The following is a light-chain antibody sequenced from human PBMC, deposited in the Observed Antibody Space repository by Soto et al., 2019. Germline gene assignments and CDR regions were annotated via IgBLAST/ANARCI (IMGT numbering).Light chain of an antibody. Sequence: DFQVTQSPSSLSASVGDRVTITCRTSQSVNDYLNWYQQRPGKAPRLLIYAASTLHSGVPSRFSGSGFGTYFSLTITSLQPEDFATYYCQQSFSTPYVFGQGTKLEIK. CDR3: QQSFSTPYV. CDR1: QSVNDY. CDR2: AAS. J-gene: IGKJ2*01. V-gene: IGKV1-39*01.